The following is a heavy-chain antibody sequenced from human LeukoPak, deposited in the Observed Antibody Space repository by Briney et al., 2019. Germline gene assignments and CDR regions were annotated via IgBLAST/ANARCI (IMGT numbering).Heavy chain of an antibody. D-gene: IGHD3-10*01. J-gene: IGHJ5*02. CDR3: ARTRSYGSGNFAVFWFDP. CDR2: IYYSGST. V-gene: IGHV4-59*01. CDR1: GGSISSYY. Sequence: SETLSLTCTVSGGSISSYYWSWIRQPPGRGLEWIGYIYYSGSTTYNPSLKSRVTISVDTSKNQFSLKLSSVTAADTAVYYCARTRSYGSGNFAVFWFDPWGQGTLVTVSS.